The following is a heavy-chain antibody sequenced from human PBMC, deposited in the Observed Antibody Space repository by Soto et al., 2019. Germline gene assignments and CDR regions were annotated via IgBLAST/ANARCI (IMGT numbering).Heavy chain of an antibody. V-gene: IGHV1-69*01. J-gene: IGHJ6*02. CDR2: IIPIFGTA. Sequence: SVKVSCKASGGTFSSYAISWVRQAPVQGLEWMGGIIPIFGTANYAQKFQGRVTITADESTSTAYMELSSLRSEDTAVYYCARVLRFLEWSPRCVYCYYGMDVWGQGTTVTV. D-gene: IGHD3-3*01. CDR1: GGTFSSYA. CDR3: ARVLRFLEWSPRCVYCYYGMDV.